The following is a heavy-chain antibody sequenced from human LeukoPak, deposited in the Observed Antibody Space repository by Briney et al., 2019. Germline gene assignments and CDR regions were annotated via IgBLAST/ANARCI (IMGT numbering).Heavy chain of an antibody. CDR3: ARPATVVTPWYFDL. CDR2: IYPGDSDT. Sequence: GESLKISCKGSGYSFTSYWIGWVRQMPGKGLEWMGVIYPGDSDTRYSPSFQGQVTISADKSISTAYVQWSSLKASGTAMYYCARPATVVTPWYFDLWGRGTLVTVSS. J-gene: IGHJ2*01. D-gene: IGHD4-23*01. V-gene: IGHV5-51*01. CDR1: GYSFTSYW.